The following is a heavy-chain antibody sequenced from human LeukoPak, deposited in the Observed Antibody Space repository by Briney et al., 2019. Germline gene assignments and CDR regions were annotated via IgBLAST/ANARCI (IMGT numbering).Heavy chain of an antibody. V-gene: IGHV3-48*01. CDR2: ISSSSSTI. Sequence: GGTLRLSCAASGFTFSSYGMSWVRQAPGKGLEWVSYISSSSSTIYYADSVKGRFTISRDNAKNSLYLQMNSLRAEDTAVYYCARDAATVLLWFGDFDYWGQGTLVTVSS. CDR3: ARDAATVLLWFGDFDY. D-gene: IGHD3-10*01. J-gene: IGHJ4*02. CDR1: GFTFSSYG.